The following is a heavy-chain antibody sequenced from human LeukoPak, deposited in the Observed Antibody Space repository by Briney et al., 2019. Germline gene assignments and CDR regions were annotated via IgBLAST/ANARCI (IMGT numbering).Heavy chain of an antibody. CDR1: GYTFTGYY. D-gene: IGHD5-18*01. Sequence: ASVKVSCKASGYTFTGYYMHWVRQATGQGLEWMGWMNPNSGNTGYAQKFQGRVTMTRNTSISTAYMELSSLRSEDTAVYYCARAPRIHQIDYWGQGTLVTVSS. CDR3: ARAPRIHQIDY. J-gene: IGHJ4*02. V-gene: IGHV1-8*02. CDR2: MNPNSGNT.